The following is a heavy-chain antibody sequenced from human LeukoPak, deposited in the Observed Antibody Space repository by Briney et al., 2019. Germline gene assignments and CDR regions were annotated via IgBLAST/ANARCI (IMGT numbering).Heavy chain of an antibody. CDR1: GGSISSGGYY. J-gene: IGHJ3*02. CDR3: ARSPLWVVVVPATMVAFDI. V-gene: IGHV4-31*03. CDR2: IYYSGST. Sequence: SGTLSLTCTVSGGSISSGGYYWSWIRQQPGKGLEWIGYIYYSGSTYYNPSLKSRVTISVDTSKNQFSLKLSSVTAADTAVYYCARSPLWVVVVPATMVAFDIWGQGTMVTVSS. D-gene: IGHD2-2*01.